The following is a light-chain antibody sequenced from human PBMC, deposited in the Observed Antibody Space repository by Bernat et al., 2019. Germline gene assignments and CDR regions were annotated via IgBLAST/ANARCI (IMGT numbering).Light chain of an antibody. CDR2: NND. CDR1: SSNIGKHT. Sequence: QSVLTQPPSASATPGQRVTISCSGSSSNIGKHTVNWFQQLPGAAPTVLMYNNDRRPPGVPDRFSGSKSGTSVSLAINGLQSEDEADYYCAAWDDSLRGYVFGTGTTVTVL. V-gene: IGLV1-44*01. CDR3: AAWDDSLRGYV. J-gene: IGLJ1*01.